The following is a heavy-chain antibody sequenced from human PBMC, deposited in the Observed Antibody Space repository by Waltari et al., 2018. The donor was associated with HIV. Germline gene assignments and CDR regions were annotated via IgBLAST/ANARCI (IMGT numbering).Heavy chain of an antibody. CDR3: ARDPGRAAALDS. D-gene: IGHD3-10*01. J-gene: IGHJ4*02. V-gene: IGHV4-39*07. CDR2: IYYDGST. CDR1: GGSLDTSSYY. Sequence: QLQLHESGPGLVKPSETLSLTFTVPGGSLDTSSYYWGWIRQPPGKGLEYIGNIYYDGSTSYNTPLKSRVTISIDTSKNQFSLKLTSVTAADTAVYYCARDPGRAAALDSWGQGTLVTVSS.